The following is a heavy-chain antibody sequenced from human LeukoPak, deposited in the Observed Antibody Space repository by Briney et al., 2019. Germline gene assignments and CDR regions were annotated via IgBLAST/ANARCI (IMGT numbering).Heavy chain of an antibody. V-gene: IGHV3-53*01. CDR3: ARWDEVLRRFDY. CDR1: GFTVSSNY. D-gene: IGHD2-15*01. Sequence: GGSLRLSCAASGFTVSSNYMSWVRQAPGKGLEWVSVIDSGGSTYYADSVKGRFTISRDNSKNTLYLQVNSLRAEDTAVYYCARWDEVLRRFDYWGQGTLVTVSS. J-gene: IGHJ4*02. CDR2: IDSGGST.